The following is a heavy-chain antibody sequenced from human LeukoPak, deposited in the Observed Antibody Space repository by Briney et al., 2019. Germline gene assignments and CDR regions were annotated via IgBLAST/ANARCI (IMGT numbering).Heavy chain of an antibody. V-gene: IGHV4-39*01. CDR2: IYYSGAT. CDR3: ARHSSVTTFVFDY. CDR1: GGSISSSSHY. Sequence: SETLSLTCTVSGGSISSSSHYWGWIRQPPGKGLEWIGSIYYSGATYYNPSLKSRVTISVDTSKNQFSLKLSSVTAADTAVYHCARHSSVTTFVFDYWGRGTPVTVSS. J-gene: IGHJ4*02. D-gene: IGHD4-17*01.